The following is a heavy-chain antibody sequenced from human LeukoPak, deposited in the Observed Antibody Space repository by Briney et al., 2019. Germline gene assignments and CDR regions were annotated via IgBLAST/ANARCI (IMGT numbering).Heavy chain of an antibody. Sequence: PGVSLRLSCAASGFTFSSYSMNWVRQAPGKGLEWIGYIYYSGSTNCNPSLKSRATISVDTSKNQFSLKLSSVTAADTAVYYCARSFRRGFWSGYYPLRFDYWGQGTLVTVSS. CDR1: GFTFSSYS. CDR3: ARSFRRGFWSGYYPLRFDY. CDR2: IYYSGST. J-gene: IGHJ4*02. V-gene: IGHV4-59*01. D-gene: IGHD3-3*01.